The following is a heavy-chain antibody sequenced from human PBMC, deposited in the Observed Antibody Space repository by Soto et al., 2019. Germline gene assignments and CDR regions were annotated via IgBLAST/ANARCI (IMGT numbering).Heavy chain of an antibody. CDR3: PRRWAPTFDY. V-gene: IGHV4-59*08. D-gene: IGHD1-26*01. J-gene: IGHJ4*02. CDR2: IYYSGSN. Sequence: SETMCLTCTGAGGSSRSYGWSWIRQPPGKGLEWIGYIYYSGSNNYNPSLKSRVTIAVDTSKNQFSLKLSSVPAVDLAVYYWPRRWAPTFDYRAQGTLVTLPS. CDR1: GGSSRSYG.